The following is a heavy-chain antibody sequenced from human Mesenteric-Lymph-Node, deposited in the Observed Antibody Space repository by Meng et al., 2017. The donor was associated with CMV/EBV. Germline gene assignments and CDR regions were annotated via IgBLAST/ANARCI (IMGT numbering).Heavy chain of an antibody. CDR2: IFHSGST. D-gene: IGHD3-10*01. CDR3: ARGVKYYGSGSYFAHFDF. J-gene: IGHJ4*02. V-gene: IGHV4-4*02. Sequence: GSLRLSCAVSGGSIISSNWWSWVRQPPGAGLEWIGEIFHSGSTNYNPSLKNRVTTSVDKSKNQFSLQLSSVTAADTAVYYCARGVKYYGSGSYFAHFDFWGQGTLVTVSS. CDR1: GGSIISSNW.